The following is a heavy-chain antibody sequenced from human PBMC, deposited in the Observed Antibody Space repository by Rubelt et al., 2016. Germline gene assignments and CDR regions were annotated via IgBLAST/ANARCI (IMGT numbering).Heavy chain of an antibody. D-gene: IGHD2-8*02. CDR3: ATGPAGAVRPRFDLQH. Sequence: QVQLQQWGAGLLKPSETLSLTCAVYGGSFSGYYWSWIRQPPGKGLEWIGEINHSGSTNYNPSLKSRVTISVDTSTNQFSLKLSAGTAADTAVYYCATGPAGAVRPRFDLQHWGQGILVTVSS. CDR1: GGSFSGYY. J-gene: IGHJ1*01. V-gene: IGHV4-34*01. CDR2: INHSGST.